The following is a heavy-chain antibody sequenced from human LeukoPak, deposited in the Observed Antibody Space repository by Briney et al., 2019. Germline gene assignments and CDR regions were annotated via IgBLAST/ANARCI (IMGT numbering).Heavy chain of an antibody. V-gene: IGHV4-30-4*01. J-gene: IGHJ3*02. Sequence: SETLSLTCTVSGGSISSGDYYWSWIRQPPGKGLEWIGYIYYSGSTYYNPSLKSRVTISVDTSKNQFSPKLSSVTAADTAVYYCATGYSYGQDAFDIWGQGTMVTVSS. D-gene: IGHD5-18*01. CDR2: IYYSGST. CDR3: ATGYSYGQDAFDI. CDR1: GGSISSGDYY.